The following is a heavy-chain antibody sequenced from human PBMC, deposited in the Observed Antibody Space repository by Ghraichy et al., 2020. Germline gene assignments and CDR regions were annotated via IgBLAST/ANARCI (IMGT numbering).Heavy chain of an antibody. CDR3: ARVEYSSSSDGSDF. D-gene: IGHD6-6*01. CDR1: GFTFSSYW. CDR2: INPEETYK. V-gene: IGHV3-7*01. Sequence: GESLNISCAASGFTFSSYWMSWVRQAPGKGLEWVANINPEETYKDYVDSVKGRFTISRDNAKNSLSLQMNSLRVEDTAVYYCARVEYSSSSDGSDFWGQGTLVTLSS. J-gene: IGHJ4*02.